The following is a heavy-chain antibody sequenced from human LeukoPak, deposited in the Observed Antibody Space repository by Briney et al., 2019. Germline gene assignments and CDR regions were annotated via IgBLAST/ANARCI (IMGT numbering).Heavy chain of an antibody. CDR3: ARDFSSPATPWYFDF. CDR2: IKQDGSEK. CDR1: GFTFSSYW. J-gene: IGHJ2*01. V-gene: IGHV3-7*01. D-gene: IGHD6-25*01. Sequence: PGGSLRLSCAASGFTFSSYWMSWVRQAPGKGLEWVANIKQDGSEKYYVDSVKGRFTISRDNAKNSLYLQMNSLRAEDTAVYYCARDFSSPATPWYFDFWGRGTLVTVSS.